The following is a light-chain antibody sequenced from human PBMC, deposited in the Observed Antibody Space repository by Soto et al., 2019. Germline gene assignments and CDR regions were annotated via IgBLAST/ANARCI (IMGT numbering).Light chain of an antibody. Sequence: EIVMTQSPATLSVSPGERATLSCRASQSVGSLVAWYQQRPGQPPRLLIYRASSRATGISGSFSGSGSGTEFTLTITSLQSEDFAVYYCQQYNEWPITVGQGTRLEIK. CDR3: QQYNEWPIT. CDR2: RAS. J-gene: IGKJ5*01. V-gene: IGKV3-15*01. CDR1: QSVGSL.